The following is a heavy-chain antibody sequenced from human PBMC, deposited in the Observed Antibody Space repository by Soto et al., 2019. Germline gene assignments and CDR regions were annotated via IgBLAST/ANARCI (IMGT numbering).Heavy chain of an antibody. CDR2: ISGYNANT. Sequence: QAQLVQSGSEVKRPGASVKVSCRCSDNTFXYYGINWVRQAPGQGLEWLGWISGYNANTKDAQKFQDRVTMTADTSTRTAYLEVRSLTSDDSGIYFCAATGGHYFGLDVWGQGTTVTVSS. D-gene: IGHD2-8*02. J-gene: IGHJ6*02. V-gene: IGHV1-18*01. CDR1: DNTFXYYG. CDR3: AATGGHYFGLDV.